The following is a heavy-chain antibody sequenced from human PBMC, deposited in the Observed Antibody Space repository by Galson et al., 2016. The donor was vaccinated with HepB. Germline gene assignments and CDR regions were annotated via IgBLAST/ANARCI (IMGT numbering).Heavy chain of an antibody. CDR2: IRSTSTTK. J-gene: IGHJ4*02. Sequence: SLRLSCAASGFTFSSYSMNWVRQAPGKGLEWVSYIRSTSTTKYYADSVKGRFTISRDNANNSLYLQMNSLRDEDTAVCYCARVSGGHYEGYAYWGQGTLVTVSS. D-gene: IGHD3-22*01. CDR3: ARVSGGHYEGYAY. CDR1: GFTFSSYS. V-gene: IGHV3-48*02.